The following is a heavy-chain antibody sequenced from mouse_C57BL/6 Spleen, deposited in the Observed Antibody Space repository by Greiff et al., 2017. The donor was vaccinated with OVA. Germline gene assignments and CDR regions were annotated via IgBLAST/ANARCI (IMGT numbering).Heavy chain of an antibody. Sequence: VKLVESGPGLVQPSQSLSITCTVSGFSLTSYGVHWVRQSPGKGLEWLGVIWSGGSTDYNAAFIARLSISTDNSQSQVFFKMNSLQADDTAIYYCARKEDGYYAGYVDVWGTGTTVTVSS. CDR3: ARKEDGYYAGYVDV. CDR1: GFSLTSYG. J-gene: IGHJ1*03. CDR2: IWSGGST. V-gene: IGHV2-2*01. D-gene: IGHD2-3*01.